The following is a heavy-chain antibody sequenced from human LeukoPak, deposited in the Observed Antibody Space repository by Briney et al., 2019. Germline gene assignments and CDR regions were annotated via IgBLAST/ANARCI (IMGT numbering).Heavy chain of an antibody. Sequence: RGSLRLSCAASGFTFSTYWMSWVRQAPGKGLEWVANIKEDGSEKYYGDSVKGRFTISRDNAKNSLYLQMNSLRAEDTAVYYCARDSSGYQWGQGTLVTVSS. CDR2: IKEDGSEK. CDR1: GFTFSTYW. CDR3: ARDSSGYQ. V-gene: IGHV3-7*01. D-gene: IGHD3-22*01. J-gene: IGHJ4*02.